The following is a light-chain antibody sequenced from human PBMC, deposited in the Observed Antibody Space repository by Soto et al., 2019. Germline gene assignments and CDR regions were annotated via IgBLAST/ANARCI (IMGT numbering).Light chain of an antibody. CDR1: TGAVTSGNY. V-gene: IGLV7-43*01. CDR2: TTN. J-gene: IGLJ3*02. CDR3: LLYYGGAQLV. Sequence: QTVVTQEPSLTVSPGGTVTLTCASSTGAVTSGNYASWFQQKPGQAPRTLIYTTNNKHSWTPARFSGSLLGGKAALTLSGVQRGAGVENSPLLYYGGAQLVLGGGTKLTVL.